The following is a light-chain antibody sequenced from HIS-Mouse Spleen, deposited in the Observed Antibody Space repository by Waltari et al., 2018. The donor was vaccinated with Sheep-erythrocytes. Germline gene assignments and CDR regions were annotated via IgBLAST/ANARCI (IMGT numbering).Light chain of an antibody. J-gene: IGLJ3*02. V-gene: IGLV2-23*01. CDR1: SSDVGSYNL. CDR2: EGS. Sequence: QSALTQPASVSGSPGQSITISCTGTSSDVGSYNLVSWYQQHPGKAPKLMIYEGSKRSSGVSKRVSGSKSGNTASLPISGLQAEDEADYYCCSYAGSSTPWVFGGGTKLTVL. CDR3: CSYAGSSTPWV.